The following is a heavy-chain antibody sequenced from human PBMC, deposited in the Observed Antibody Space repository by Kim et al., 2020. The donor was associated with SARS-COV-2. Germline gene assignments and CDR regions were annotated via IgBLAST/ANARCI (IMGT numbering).Heavy chain of an antibody. CDR3: SAGVGGANFDY. D-gene: IGHD3-10*01. J-gene: IGHJ4*02. Sequence: GGSLRLSCAASGFTVSNNYVSWVRQAPGKGLEWVSFIYYDGTTYYEDSVKGGRITSTDNSKNTPHLQMNNMITDDTAAFYCSAGVGGANFDYWGQGTLVT. V-gene: IGHV3-53*01. CDR1: GFTVSNNY. CDR2: IYYDGTT.